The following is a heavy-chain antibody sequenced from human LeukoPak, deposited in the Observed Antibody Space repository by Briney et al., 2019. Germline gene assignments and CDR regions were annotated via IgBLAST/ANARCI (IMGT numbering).Heavy chain of an antibody. CDR2: TNKDGSEK. Sequence: EPGGSLRLSCEASGFIFADHWMTWARQAPGKGLEWVANTNKDGSEKWYVDSVKGRFTISRDNAKNSLYLQMNSLKAGDTALYYCVRDGNDGLNDWEYWGQGALVTVSS. J-gene: IGHJ1*01. CDR3: VRDGNDGLNDWEY. D-gene: IGHD1-1*01. V-gene: IGHV3-7*03. CDR1: GFIFADHW.